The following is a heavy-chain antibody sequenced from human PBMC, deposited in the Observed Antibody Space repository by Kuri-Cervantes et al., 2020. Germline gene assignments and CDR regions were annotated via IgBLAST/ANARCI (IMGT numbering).Heavy chain of an antibody. CDR1: GFTFSSYS. Sequence: GGSLRLSCAASGFTFSSYSMNWVRQAPGKGLEWASLITTGGGSTYYADSVKGRFTISRDKSKSTLYIQMNSLRVEDTAVYYCAKSQLLMTESFDLYYFDYWGQGTLVTVSS. CDR2: ITTGGGST. D-gene: IGHD3-9*01. V-gene: IGHV3-23*01. CDR3: AKSQLLMTESFDLYYFDY. J-gene: IGHJ4*02.